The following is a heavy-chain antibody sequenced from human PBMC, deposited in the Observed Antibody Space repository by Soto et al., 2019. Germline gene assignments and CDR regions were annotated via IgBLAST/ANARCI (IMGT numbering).Heavy chain of an antibody. Sequence: GGSLRLSAAAAGFTFSSYGMHWVRQAPGTALEWVAVMSYDGSKYYADTVKGRFTISRDNSKNTLYLQINSLRPEDTAVYYCAKDFTPWFGDYFYYYYGMDVWGQGTTVTVSS. V-gene: IGHV3-30*18. CDR2: MSYDGSK. CDR3: AKDFTPWFGDYFYYYYGMDV. J-gene: IGHJ6*02. D-gene: IGHD4-17*01. CDR1: GFTFSSYG.